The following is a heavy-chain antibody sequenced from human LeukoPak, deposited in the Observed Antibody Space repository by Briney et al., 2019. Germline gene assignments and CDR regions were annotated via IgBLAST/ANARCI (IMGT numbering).Heavy chain of an antibody. V-gene: IGHV1-2*02. CDR3: ATDPRTTVFGTFRYYYMDV. CDR1: GYTFTGYY. CDR2: INPDSGYT. J-gene: IGHJ6*03. D-gene: IGHD3-3*01. Sequence: ASVKVSCKASGYTFTGYYMHWVRQAPGQGLEWMGWINPDSGYTNYAQRFQGRVTMTRDTSINTAYMELSRLTSDDTAVYYCATDPRTTVFGTFRYYYMDVWGEGTTVAVSS.